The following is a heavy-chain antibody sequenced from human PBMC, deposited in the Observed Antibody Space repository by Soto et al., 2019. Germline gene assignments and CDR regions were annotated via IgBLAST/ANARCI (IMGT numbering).Heavy chain of an antibody. CDR3: AKDPYYYDSSGYYVFDY. CDR1: GFTFSSYG. Sequence: QVQLVESGGGVVQPGRSLRLSCAASGFTFSSYGMHWVRQAPGKGLEWVAVISYDGGNKNYVDAVKGRFTISRDNSKKTQYLQINSQRVEDTAVYYCAKDPYYYDSSGYYVFDYWGQGTLVTVS. V-gene: IGHV3-30*18. J-gene: IGHJ4*02. CDR2: ISYDGGNK. D-gene: IGHD3-22*01.